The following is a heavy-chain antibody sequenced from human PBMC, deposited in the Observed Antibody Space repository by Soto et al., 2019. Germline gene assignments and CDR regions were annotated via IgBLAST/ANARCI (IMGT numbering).Heavy chain of an antibody. CDR2: IIPIFGTA. V-gene: IGHV1-69*01. Sequence: QVQLVQSGAEVKKPGSSVKVSCKASGGTFSSYAISGVRQAPGQGLEWMGGIIPIFGTANYAQKFQGRVTITADESTSTAYMELNSLRSEDTAVYYCAGGYYDSSGYYGWFGPWGQGTLVTVSS. CDR3: AGGYYDSSGYYGWFGP. J-gene: IGHJ5*02. CDR1: GGTFSSYA. D-gene: IGHD3-22*01.